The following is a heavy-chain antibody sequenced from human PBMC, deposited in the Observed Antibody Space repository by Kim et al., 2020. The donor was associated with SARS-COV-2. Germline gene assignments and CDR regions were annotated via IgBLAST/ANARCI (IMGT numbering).Heavy chain of an antibody. CDR2: IWYDGSNK. J-gene: IGHJ2*01. Sequence: GGSLRLSCAASGFTFSSYGMHWVRQAPGKGLEWVAVIWYDGSNKYYADSVKGRFTISRDNSKNTLYLQMNSLRAEDTAVYYCARVHCSSTSCYAGYWYFDLWVRGTLVTVSS. CDR1: GFTFSSYG. CDR3: ARVHCSSTSCYAGYWYFDL. V-gene: IGHV3-33*01. D-gene: IGHD2-2*01.